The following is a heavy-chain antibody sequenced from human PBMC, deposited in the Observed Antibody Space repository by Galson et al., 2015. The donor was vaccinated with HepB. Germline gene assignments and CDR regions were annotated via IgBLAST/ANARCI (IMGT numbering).Heavy chain of an antibody. Sequence: LSLTCTVSGGSISSYYWSWIRQPPGKGLEWIGYIYYSGSTNYNPSLKSRVTISVDTSKNQFSLKLSSVTAADTAVYYCARDLSGSYPMDAFDIWGQGTMVTVSS. CDR2: IYYSGST. V-gene: IGHV4-59*01. J-gene: IGHJ3*02. D-gene: IGHD1-26*01. CDR1: GGSISSYY. CDR3: ARDLSGSYPMDAFDI.